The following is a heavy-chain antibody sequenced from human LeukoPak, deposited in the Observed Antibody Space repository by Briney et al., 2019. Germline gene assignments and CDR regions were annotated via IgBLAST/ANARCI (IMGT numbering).Heavy chain of an antibody. CDR3: ARGGWNKFDY. V-gene: IGHV4-39*07. Sequence: SETLSLTCTVSGGSINSSTYYWGWIRQPPGKGLEWIGAIYYSETTYYNPSLKSRLTISVDTSKNQFSLKLTSVTAADTAVYYCARGGWNKFDYWGQGTLVTVSS. J-gene: IGHJ4*02. CDR2: IYYSETT. CDR1: GGSINSSTYY. D-gene: IGHD3-22*01.